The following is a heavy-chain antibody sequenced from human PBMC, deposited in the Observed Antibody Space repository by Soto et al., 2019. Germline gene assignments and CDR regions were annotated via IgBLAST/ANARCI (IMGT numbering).Heavy chain of an antibody. CDR2: IIPLFGTT. Sequence: ASVKVSCKASGDTFKNCVISWVRQAPGQGLEWMGGIIPLFGTTDFAQRFQGRLTITTDESTTTAYMELSRLRSEDTATYFCAAELGFGKLSVVWGQGTTVTVSS. D-gene: IGHD3-10*01. V-gene: IGHV1-69*05. CDR3: AAELGFGKLSVV. CDR1: GDTFKNCV. J-gene: IGHJ6*02.